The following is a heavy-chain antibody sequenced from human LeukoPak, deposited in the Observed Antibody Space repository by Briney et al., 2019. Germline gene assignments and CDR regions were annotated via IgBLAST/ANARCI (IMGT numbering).Heavy chain of an antibody. J-gene: IGHJ3*02. CDR3: ARPSTYYYDSSGHGAFDI. Sequence: PSETLSLTCSVSNGSIGSTNYYWAWIRQPPGKGLEWIGSIYYSGSTYYNPSLKSRVTISVDTSKNQFSLKLSSVTAADTAVYYCARPSTYYYDSSGHGAFDIWGQGTMVTVSS. CDR1: NGSIGSTNYY. V-gene: IGHV4-39*01. D-gene: IGHD3-22*01. CDR2: IYYSGST.